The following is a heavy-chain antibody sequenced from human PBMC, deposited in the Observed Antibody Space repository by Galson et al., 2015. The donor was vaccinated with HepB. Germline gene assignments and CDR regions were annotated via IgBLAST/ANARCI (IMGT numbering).Heavy chain of an antibody. CDR1: GFIFSEHY. Sequence: SLRLSCATAGFIFSEHYIDWVRQAPGKGLEWVSSITSSGAGTYFAASVKGRFTISRDKSENTVFLQMSSLRVEDTAVYYCAKDAIMVSNNPWYFDYWGRGTMVTVSS. V-gene: IGHV3-23*01. D-gene: IGHD2-8*01. J-gene: IGHJ4*02. CDR2: ITSSGAGT. CDR3: AKDAIMVSNNPWYFDY.